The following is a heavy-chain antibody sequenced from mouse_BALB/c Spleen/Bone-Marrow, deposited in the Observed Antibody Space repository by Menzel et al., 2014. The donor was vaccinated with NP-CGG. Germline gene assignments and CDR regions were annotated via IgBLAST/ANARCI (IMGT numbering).Heavy chain of an antibody. CDR2: ITSSGHT. D-gene: IGHD3-1*01. J-gene: IGHJ2*01. CDR1: GYSITSAYA. V-gene: IGHV3-2*02. CDR3: ARSGNFFDY. Sequence: EVQRVESGPGLMKPTQSLSLTCTVTGYSITSAYAWNWIRQFPGDKLEWMGYITSSGHTSYNPSLKSRISITRDTSKNQFLLQLNSVTTEDTATYFCARSGNFFDYWGQGTTLTVSS.